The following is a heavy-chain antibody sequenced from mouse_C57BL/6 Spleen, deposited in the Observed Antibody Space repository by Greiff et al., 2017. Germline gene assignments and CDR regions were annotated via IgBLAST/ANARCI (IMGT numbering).Heavy chain of an antibody. V-gene: IGHV1-69*01. CDR1: GYTFTSYW. Sequence: QVQLQQPGAELVMPGASVKLSCKASGYTFTSYWMHWVKQRPGQGLEWIGEIDPSDSYTNYNQKFKGKSTLTVDKSSSTAYMQLSSLTSEDSAVYYCARELLYAMDYGGQGTSVTVSS. CDR2: IDPSDSYT. D-gene: IGHD1-1*01. CDR3: ARELLYAMDY. J-gene: IGHJ4*01.